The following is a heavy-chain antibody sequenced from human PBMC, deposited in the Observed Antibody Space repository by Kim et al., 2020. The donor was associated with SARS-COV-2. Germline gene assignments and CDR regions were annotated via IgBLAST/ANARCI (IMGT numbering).Heavy chain of an antibody. J-gene: IGHJ5*02. V-gene: IGHV3-21*01. Sequence: GGSLRLSCAASGLTFSSYSMNWVRQAPGKGLEWVSSISSSSSYVYYADSAKGRITISSDNAKNSLYLQMNSRRAEDAAVYYCSRDGEKSSSWSWFDPWGQGTLVTVSS. CDR3: SRDGEKSSSWSWFDP. CDR1: GLTFSSYS. CDR2: ISSSSSYV. D-gene: IGHD6-13*01.